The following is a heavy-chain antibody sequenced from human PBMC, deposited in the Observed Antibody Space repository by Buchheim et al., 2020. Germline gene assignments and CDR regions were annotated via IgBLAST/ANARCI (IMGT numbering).Heavy chain of an antibody. D-gene: IGHD1-14*01. V-gene: IGHV4-34*01. CDR1: GGSFSDYY. CDR3: ARGPGARRTLDY. J-gene: IGHJ4*02. CDR2: IHQRGST. Sequence: QVQLQQWGAGLLKPSETLSLTCAVYGGSFSDYYWNWIRQLPEKGLEWIGEIHQRGSTKYNPSLKSRANMSVEASKNQFSLSVTSVTAADTAVYYCARGPGARRTLDYWGQGTL.